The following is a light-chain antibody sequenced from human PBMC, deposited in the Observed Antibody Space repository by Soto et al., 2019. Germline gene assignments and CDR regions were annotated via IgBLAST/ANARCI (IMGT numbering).Light chain of an antibody. V-gene: IGLV2-23*01. CDR3: CSYAGSSTYA. CDR1: SSDIGTYDY. Sequence: QSALTQPASVSGSPGQSITISCTGTSSDIGTYDYVSWYQQHPGKAPKLMIYEGSKRPSGVSNRFSGSKSGNTASLTISGLQAEDEADYYCCSYAGSSTYAFGTGTKVTVL. J-gene: IGLJ1*01. CDR2: EGS.